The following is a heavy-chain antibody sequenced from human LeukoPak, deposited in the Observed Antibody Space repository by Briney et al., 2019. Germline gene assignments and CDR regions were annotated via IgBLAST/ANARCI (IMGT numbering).Heavy chain of an antibody. J-gene: IGHJ4*02. D-gene: IGHD3-16*01. CDR1: GFTFSDYW. CDR3: ARHIPGGKNYFDC. Sequence: PGGSLRLSCAASGFTFSDYWMSWVRQAPGKGLQWVANIKPDGSEKYYVDSVKGRFTISRDNAKNSLYLQMNSLRAEDTAVYYCARHIPGGKNYFDCWGQGTLVTVSS. CDR2: IKPDGSEK. V-gene: IGHV3-7*01.